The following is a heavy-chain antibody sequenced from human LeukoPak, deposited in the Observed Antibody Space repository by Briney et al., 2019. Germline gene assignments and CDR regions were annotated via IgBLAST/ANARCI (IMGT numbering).Heavy chain of an antibody. D-gene: IGHD3-10*01. Sequence: SETLSLTCSVSGASISTYYWSWIRQPPGKGLEWIGYIYYSGSTNYNPSLKSRVTISVDTSKNQFSLKLSSVTAADTAVYYCAREGAYGSGSYHFDYWGQGTLVTVSS. CDR1: GASISTYY. V-gene: IGHV4-59*01. CDR2: IYYSGST. CDR3: AREGAYGSGSYHFDY. J-gene: IGHJ4*02.